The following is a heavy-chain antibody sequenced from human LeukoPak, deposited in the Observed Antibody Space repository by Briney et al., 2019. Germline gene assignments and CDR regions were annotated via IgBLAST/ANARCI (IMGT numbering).Heavy chain of an antibody. D-gene: IGHD5-18*01. V-gene: IGHV1-69*05. J-gene: IGHJ6*03. CDR1: GCTFSSYA. Sequence: AVKVSCKASGCTFSSYAISWVRQAPGQGLEWMGGIIPIFCTANYAQKFHGRVTINTDEYTSTAYMELSSLRSEATDVYYCARGYSYGYYYYYMDVWGKGTTVTVSS. CDR2: IIPIFCTA. CDR3: ARGYSYGYYYYYMDV.